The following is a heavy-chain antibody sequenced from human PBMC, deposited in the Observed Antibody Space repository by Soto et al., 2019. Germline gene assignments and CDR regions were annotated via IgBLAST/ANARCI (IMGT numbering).Heavy chain of an antibody. CDR1: GISLSSRF. CDR2: LFSGGST. Sequence: GGSLRLSCAASGISLSSRFMISVRPAPGKGMEWVSFLFSGGSTYYAYSVKGRVTTSRHNSKNTMYLHMNGLKADDAAVYYCVSRPGILVPPDVLHLDYWGPGTLVTVAS. J-gene: IGHJ4*02. V-gene: IGHV3-66*01. D-gene: IGHD2-15*01. CDR3: VSRPGILVPPDVLHLDY.